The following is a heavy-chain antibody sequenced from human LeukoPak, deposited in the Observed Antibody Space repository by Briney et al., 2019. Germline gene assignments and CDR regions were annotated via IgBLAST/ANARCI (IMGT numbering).Heavy chain of an antibody. V-gene: IGHV4-30-4*01. CDR3: ARVDCSGGSCYYFDY. CDR2: IYYSGST. CDR1: GGSISSGDYY. D-gene: IGHD2-15*01. Sequence: PSQTLSLTCTVSGGSISSGDYYWSWIRQPPGKGLEWIGYIYYSGSTYYNPSLKSRVTISVDTSKNQFSLKLSSVTAADTAVYYCARVDCSGGSCYYFDYWGQGTLVTLSS. J-gene: IGHJ4*02.